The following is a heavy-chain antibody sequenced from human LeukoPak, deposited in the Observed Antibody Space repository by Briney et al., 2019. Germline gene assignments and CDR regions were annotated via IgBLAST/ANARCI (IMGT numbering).Heavy chain of an antibody. Sequence: GASVKVSCKASGYTFTSYGISWVRQAPGQGLEWMGWISAYNGNTNYAQKLQGRVTMTTDTSTSTAYMELRSLRSDDTAVYYCASYCSGGSCYGYFDYWGQGTLVTVSS. CDR3: ASYCSGGSCYGYFDY. J-gene: IGHJ4*02. D-gene: IGHD2-15*01. CDR1: GYTFTSYG. V-gene: IGHV1-18*01. CDR2: ISAYNGNT.